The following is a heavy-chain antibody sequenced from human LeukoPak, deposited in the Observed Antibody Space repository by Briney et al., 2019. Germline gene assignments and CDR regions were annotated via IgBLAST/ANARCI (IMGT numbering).Heavy chain of an antibody. CDR2: IYSGGST. Sequence: GGSLRLSCAASGFTVSSNYMSWVRQAPGKGLEWVSVIYSGGSTYYADSVKGRFTISRDNSKNTLYLQMNSLRAEDTAVDYCARDSSRDYYYMDVWGKGTTVTISS. J-gene: IGHJ6*03. CDR1: GFTVSSNY. CDR3: ARDSSRDYYYMDV. V-gene: IGHV3-53*01.